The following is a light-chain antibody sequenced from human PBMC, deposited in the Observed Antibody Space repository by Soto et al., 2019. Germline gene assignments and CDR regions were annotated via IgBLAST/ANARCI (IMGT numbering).Light chain of an antibody. Sequence: DIQMTQSPSTLSASVGDRVTITCRASHSISSWLAWYQQKPGKAPKLLIYKASSLESGVPSRFSGSGSGTEFTLTISSLQPVDFATYYCQQYNSYWTFGQGTKVAIK. CDR2: KAS. J-gene: IGKJ1*01. V-gene: IGKV1-5*03. CDR3: QQYNSYWT. CDR1: HSISSW.